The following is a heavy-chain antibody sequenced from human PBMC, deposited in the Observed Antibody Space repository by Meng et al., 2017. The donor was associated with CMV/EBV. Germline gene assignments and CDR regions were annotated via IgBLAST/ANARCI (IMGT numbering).Heavy chain of an antibody. CDR3: ASSGAREDDY. CDR1: GGSSRRGDSS. V-gene: IGHV4-30-4*08. J-gene: IGHJ4*02. D-gene: IGHD5-12*01. CDR2: IYYSWST. Sequence: QVQQQESGQGLWHPHTTLSLTCTGSGGSSRRGDSSWGWIRQPPGKGLEWIGYIYYSWSTYYNPSLKSRVTISVDTSKNQFSLKLSSVTAADTAVYYCASSGAREDDYWGQGTLVTVSS.